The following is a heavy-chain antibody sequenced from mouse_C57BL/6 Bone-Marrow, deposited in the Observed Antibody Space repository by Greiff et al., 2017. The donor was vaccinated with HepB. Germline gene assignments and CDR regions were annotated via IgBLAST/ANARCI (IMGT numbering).Heavy chain of an antibody. D-gene: IGHD2-3*01. V-gene: IGHV1-55*01. CDR1: GYTFTSYW. CDR2: IYPGSGST. Sequence: VQLQHPGAELVKPGASVKMSCKASGYTFTSYWITWVKQRPGQGLEWIGDIYPGSGSTNYNEKFKSKATLTVDTSSSTAYMQLSSLTSEDSAVYYCARSIDGYSYYYAMDYWGQGTSVTVSS. CDR3: ARSIDGYSYYYAMDY. J-gene: IGHJ4*01.